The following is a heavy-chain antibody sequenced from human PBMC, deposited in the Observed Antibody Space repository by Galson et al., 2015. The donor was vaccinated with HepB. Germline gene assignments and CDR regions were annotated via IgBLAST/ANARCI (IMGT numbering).Heavy chain of an antibody. D-gene: IGHD3-10*01. CDR2: ISYDGSNK. Sequence: SLRLSCAASGFTFSSYGMHWVRQAPGKGLEWVAVISYDGSNKYYADSVKGRFTISRDNSKNTLYLQMNSLRAEDTAVYYCARPPYYYGSGSYPDAFDIWGQGTMVTVSS. CDR1: GFTFSSYG. V-gene: IGHV3-30*03. J-gene: IGHJ3*02. CDR3: ARPPYYYGSGSYPDAFDI.